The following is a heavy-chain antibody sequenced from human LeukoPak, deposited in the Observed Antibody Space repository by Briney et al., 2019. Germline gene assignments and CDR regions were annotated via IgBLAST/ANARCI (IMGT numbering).Heavy chain of an antibody. J-gene: IGHJ4*02. Sequence: GGCLRLSCAASGFTFSSYAVHWARQAPGKGLEWVAVISYDGSNKYYAGSVKGRFTISRDNSKNTLYLQMNSLRAEDTAVYYCARSTTVVTQGDNWGPGNLFTVSS. V-gene: IGHV3-30-3*01. D-gene: IGHD4-23*01. CDR2: ISYDGSNK. CDR1: GFTFSSYA. CDR3: ARSTTVVTQGDN.